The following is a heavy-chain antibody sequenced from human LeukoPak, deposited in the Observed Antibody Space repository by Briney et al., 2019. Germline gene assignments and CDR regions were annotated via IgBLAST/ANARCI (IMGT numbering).Heavy chain of an antibody. Sequence: SGGSLRLSCAASGFTFSSYGMHWVRQAPGRGLEWVAFIRYDGSNKYYADSVKGRFTISRDNAKNSLYLQMSSLRAEDTAVYYCATVLRFLEWSPYYFDYWGQGTLVTVSS. V-gene: IGHV3-30*02. CDR3: ATVLRFLEWSPYYFDY. D-gene: IGHD3-3*01. J-gene: IGHJ4*02. CDR1: GFTFSSYG. CDR2: IRYDGSNK.